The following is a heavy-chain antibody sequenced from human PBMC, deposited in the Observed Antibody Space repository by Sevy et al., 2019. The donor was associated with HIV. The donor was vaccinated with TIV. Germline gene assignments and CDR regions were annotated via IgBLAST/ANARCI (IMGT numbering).Heavy chain of an antibody. CDR1: GFTFRSYS. V-gene: IGHV3-21*01. CDR3: ARAPEENHDYVTGSFDY. D-gene: IGHD3-16*01. Sequence: GGSLRLSCVASGFTFRSYSMNWVRQAPGMGLEWVSSISISSRNIYYADSMKGRFTISRDNAKNSLYLQINSLRAEDTAVYYCARAPEENHDYVTGSFDYWGQGTLVTVSS. CDR2: ISISSRNI. J-gene: IGHJ4*02.